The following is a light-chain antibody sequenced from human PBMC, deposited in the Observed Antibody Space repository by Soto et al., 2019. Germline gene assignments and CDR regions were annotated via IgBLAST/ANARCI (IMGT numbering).Light chain of an antibody. J-gene: IGKJ5*01. V-gene: IGKV3D-20*02. CDR3: QQRSNWPPFT. CDR2: GAS. CDR1: QSVSSSY. Sequence: EIVLTQSPGTLSFSPGERATLSCRASQSVSSSYLAWYQQKPGQAPRLLIYGASSRATGIPDRFSGSGSGTDFTLTISRLEPEDLAVYYCQQRSNWPPFTFGQGTRLEI.